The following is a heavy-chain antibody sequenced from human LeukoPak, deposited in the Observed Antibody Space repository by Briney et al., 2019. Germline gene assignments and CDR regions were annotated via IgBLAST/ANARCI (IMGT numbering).Heavy chain of an antibody. V-gene: IGHV3-15*01. Sequence: GGSLRLSCTLSGLNFNDAWMSWVRQAPGKGLEWVGLVKSKGSGGTIDYAAPVKGRFAISRDDSKNTVYLQMNSLRTEDTALYYCTHIAVATPPWRFASWGQGTLVTVSS. CDR1: GLNFNDAW. D-gene: IGHD2-15*01. CDR3: THIAVATPPWRFAS. J-gene: IGHJ4*02. CDR2: VKSKGSGGTI.